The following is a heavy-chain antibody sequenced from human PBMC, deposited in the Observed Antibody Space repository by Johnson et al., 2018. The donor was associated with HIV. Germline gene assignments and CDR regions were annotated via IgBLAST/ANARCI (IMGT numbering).Heavy chain of an antibody. CDR1: GFTVSSDY. CDR3: ARDDVYPCDAFDI. CDR2: IYSGGST. V-gene: IGHV3-66*01. D-gene: IGHD5/OR15-5a*01. J-gene: IGHJ3*02. Sequence: VQLVESGGGVVQPGRSLRLSCAASGFTVSSDYMSWVRQAPGKGLEWVSVIYSGGSTYYADSVKGRFTISRDNSKNTLYLQMNSLTAEDTDMYSCARDDVYPCDAFDIWGQGTMVTVSS.